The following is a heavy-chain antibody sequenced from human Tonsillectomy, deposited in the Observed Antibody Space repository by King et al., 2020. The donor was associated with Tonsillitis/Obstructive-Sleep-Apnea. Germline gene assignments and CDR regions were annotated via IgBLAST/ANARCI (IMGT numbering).Heavy chain of an antibody. V-gene: IGHV5-51*03. CDR3: ARTLVAGAAWFDP. D-gene: IGHD6-19*01. CDR1: GYSFTNYW. Sequence: QLVQSGAEVKKPGESLKISCKGSGYSFTNYWIGWVRQMPGKGLEWMGIIYPGDSDTKYSPSFQGQVTISADKSINTAYLQWSSLKASDTAIYYCARTLVAGAAWFDPWGQGTLVTVSS. CDR2: IYPGDSDT. J-gene: IGHJ5*02.